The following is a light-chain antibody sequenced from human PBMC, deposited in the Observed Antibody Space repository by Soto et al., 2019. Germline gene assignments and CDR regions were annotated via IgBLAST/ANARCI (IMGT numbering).Light chain of an antibody. CDR2: GVT. Sequence: QSALTQPPSASGSPGQSVTFSCTGTSSDVGPYNYVSWYQQHPGKAPKLLIYGVTQRPSGVPDRFSGSKSGNTASLTVSGLQDEDEGYYYCSSYAGSNIYVFGTGTKVTVL. V-gene: IGLV2-8*01. CDR1: SSDVGPYNY. J-gene: IGLJ1*01. CDR3: SSYAGSNIYV.